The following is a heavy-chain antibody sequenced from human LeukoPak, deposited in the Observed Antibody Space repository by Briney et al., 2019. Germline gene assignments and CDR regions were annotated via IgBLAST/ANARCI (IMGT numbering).Heavy chain of an antibody. CDR3: VSTAWGSADY. J-gene: IGHJ4*02. CDR1: GFTFSASW. V-gene: IGHV3-7*05. D-gene: IGHD7-27*01. CDR2: IDLGGSAE. Sequence: GGSLRLSCAASGFTFSASWMNWVRQAPGKGLEWVASIDLGGSAEYYVDSVKGRFAISRDNAKKSLFLQMNSLSTEVTAMYYCVSTAWGSADYWGQGTLVTVSS.